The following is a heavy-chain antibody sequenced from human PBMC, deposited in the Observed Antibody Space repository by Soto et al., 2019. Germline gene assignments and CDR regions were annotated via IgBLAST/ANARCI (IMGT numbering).Heavy chain of an antibody. CDR2: INHSGST. D-gene: IGHD3-10*01. J-gene: IGHJ4*02. CDR3: ARQAWRGSGSYLIKYFDY. V-gene: IGHV4-34*01. CDR1: GGSFSGYY. Sequence: QVQLQQWGAGLLKPSETLSLTCAVYGGSFSGYYWSWIRQPPGKGLEWIGEINHSGSTNYNPSLKCRVTISVDTSKNQFSLKLSSVTAADTAVYYCARQAWRGSGSYLIKYFDYWGQGTLVTVSS.